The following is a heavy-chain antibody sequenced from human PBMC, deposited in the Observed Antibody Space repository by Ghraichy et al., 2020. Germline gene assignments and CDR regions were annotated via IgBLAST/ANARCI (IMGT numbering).Heavy chain of an antibody. Sequence: SQTLSLTCGVSGGSISDYSYYWGWIRQPPGKGLEWIGSIYFSGTTYYNPSLKSRVTISADTSKNQFSLKLSSVTAADTAVYYCAGLYDSSTYYYGSSYFDLWGRGTLVPVSS. CDR1: GGSISDYSYY. CDR3: AGLYDSSTYYYGSSYFDL. V-gene: IGHV4-39*01. D-gene: IGHD3-22*01. CDR2: IYFSGTT. J-gene: IGHJ2*01.